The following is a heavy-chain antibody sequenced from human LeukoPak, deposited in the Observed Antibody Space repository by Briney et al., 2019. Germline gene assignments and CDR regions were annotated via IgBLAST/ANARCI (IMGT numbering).Heavy chain of an antibody. J-gene: IGHJ4*02. V-gene: IGHV4-4*07. CDR3: ARDYLVGAPLDS. CDR1: GVSVTNYY. Sequence: YPSGTLSLTCTVSGVSVTNYYWAWLRQPAGKGLEWIGRMYISGSTNYNPSLKSRVTISIDKTKNEFSLRLRSVTAADTAVYYCARDYLVGAPLDSWGQGTLVTVSP. CDR2: MYISGST. D-gene: IGHD1-26*01.